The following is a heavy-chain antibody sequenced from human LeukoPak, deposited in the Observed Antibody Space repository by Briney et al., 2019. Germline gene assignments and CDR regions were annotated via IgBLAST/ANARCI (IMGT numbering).Heavy chain of an antibody. V-gene: IGHV3-11*01. J-gene: IGHJ4*02. CDR3: ARDHNYYDSSVYYQLDY. CDR2: ISSSGSTI. Sequence: LSLTCTVSGGSVSSGSYYWSWIRQAPGKGLEWVSYISSSGSTIYYADSVKGRFTISRDNAKNSLYLRMNSLGAEDTAVYYCARDHNYYDSSVYYQLDYWGQGTLVTVSS. CDR1: GGSVSSGSYY. D-gene: IGHD3-22*01.